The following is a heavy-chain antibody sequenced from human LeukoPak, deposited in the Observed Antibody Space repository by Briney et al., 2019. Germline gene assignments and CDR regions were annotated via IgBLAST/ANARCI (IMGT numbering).Heavy chain of an antibody. CDR1: GYSISTGYY. V-gene: IGHV4-38-2*02. D-gene: IGHD3-16*01. Sequence: SETLSLTCSVSGYSISTGYYWDWIRQPPGKGLEWIGTFYHGGSTYYNPSLKSRVTISVDTSKNQFSLKLNSVTAADTAFYYCVRDRGLGRGFDPWGQGTMVTVSS. CDR3: VRDRGLGRGFDP. J-gene: IGHJ5*02. CDR2: FYHGGST.